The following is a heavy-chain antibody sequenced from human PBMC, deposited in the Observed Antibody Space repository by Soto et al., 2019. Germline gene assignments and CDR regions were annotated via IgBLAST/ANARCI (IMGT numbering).Heavy chain of an antibody. CDR3: ARLGNCGGTSSSQDYYXXXXV. V-gene: IGHV5-10-1*01. CDR1: GYSFTSYW. Sequence: PGESLKISCKGSGYSFTSYWISWVRQMPGKGLEWMGRIDPSDSYTNYSPSFQGHGTISADKSISTAYMQWSSLKASDTARHTGARLGNCGGTSSSQDYYXXXXVWGQGTTVTVSS. J-gene: IGHJ6*02. CDR2: IDPSDSYT. D-gene: IGHD2-2*01.